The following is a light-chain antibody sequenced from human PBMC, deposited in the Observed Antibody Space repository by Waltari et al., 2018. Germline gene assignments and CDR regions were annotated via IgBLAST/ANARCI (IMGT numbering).Light chain of an antibody. CDR2: NVF. V-gene: IGKV3D-11*03. CDR1: QGLNRA. CDR3: QHYVNLPAT. J-gene: IGKJ1*01. Sequence: CRASQGLNRALAWYQQKPGQTPRLLIYNVFNRATDIPDRFSGSGSGTEFSLTISRLEPEDFAVYYCQHYVNLPATFGQGTRVEIK.